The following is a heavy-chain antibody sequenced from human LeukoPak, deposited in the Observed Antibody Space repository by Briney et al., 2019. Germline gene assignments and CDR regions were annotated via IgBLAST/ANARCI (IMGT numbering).Heavy chain of an antibody. Sequence: GGSLRLSCAASGFTFSHFWMSWVRQAPGKGLEWVASIKQDGSERYYVDSVKGRFTISRDNAKNSLFLQMNSLRAEDTAVYYCARDPLAGLYAFDVWGQGTMVIVSS. CDR3: ARDPLAGLYAFDV. CDR2: IKQDGSER. V-gene: IGHV3-7*01. J-gene: IGHJ3*01. D-gene: IGHD6-19*01. CDR1: GFTFSHFW.